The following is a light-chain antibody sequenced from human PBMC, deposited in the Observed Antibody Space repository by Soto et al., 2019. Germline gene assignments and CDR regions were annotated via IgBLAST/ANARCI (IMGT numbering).Light chain of an antibody. CDR2: KAS. Sequence: DIQMTQSPPTLSASVGDRVTISCRASESITNWLAWYQHKPGKAPKLLIYKASSLESGGPSRFSGSGSGTEFTLTISSLQTDDFATYYCQQYKSPPWTFGQGTKVELK. J-gene: IGKJ1*01. V-gene: IGKV1-5*03. CDR1: ESITNW. CDR3: QQYKSPPWT.